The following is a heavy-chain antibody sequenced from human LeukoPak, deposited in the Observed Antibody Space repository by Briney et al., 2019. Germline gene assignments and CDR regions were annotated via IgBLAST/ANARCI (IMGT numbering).Heavy chain of an antibody. D-gene: IGHD5-18*01. J-gene: IGHJ4*02. V-gene: IGHV1-69*04. Sequence: SVEVSCKASGGTFSSYAISWVRQAPGQGLEWMGRIIPILGIANYAQKFQGRVTITADKSTSTAYMELSSLRSEDTAVYYCARAPSHGGYNYWGQGTLVTVSS. CDR3: ARAPSHGGYNY. CDR2: IIPILGIA. CDR1: GGTFSSYA.